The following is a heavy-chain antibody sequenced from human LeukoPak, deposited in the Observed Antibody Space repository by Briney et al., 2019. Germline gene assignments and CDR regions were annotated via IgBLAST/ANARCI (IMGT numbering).Heavy chain of an antibody. CDR1: GYTFTGYY. Sequence: ASVKVSCKASGYTFTGYYMHWVRQAPGPGLEWMGWINPNSGGTNYAQRFQGRVTMTRDTSINTAYMELSRLRSDDTAVYYCARVLFYSSGNKSNRVDYWGQGTLVTVSS. J-gene: IGHJ4*02. CDR3: ARVLFYSSGNKSNRVDY. D-gene: IGHD6-19*01. V-gene: IGHV1-2*02. CDR2: INPNSGGT.